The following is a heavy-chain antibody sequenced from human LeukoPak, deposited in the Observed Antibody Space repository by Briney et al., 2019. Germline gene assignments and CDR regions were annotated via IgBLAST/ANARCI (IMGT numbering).Heavy chain of an antibody. CDR1: GFTFSIYW. Sequence: GGSLRLSCAASGFTFSIYWMSWVRQAPGKGLEWVGFIRAKHLGGTIEYAASVKDRFSISRDDSNGIAYLHMNSLKTEDTAMYYCSRNSGTYRGYGMDVWGQGTTVTVSS. CDR3: SRNSGTYRGYGMDV. CDR2: IRAKHLGGTI. D-gene: IGHD1-26*01. V-gene: IGHV3-49*04. J-gene: IGHJ6*02.